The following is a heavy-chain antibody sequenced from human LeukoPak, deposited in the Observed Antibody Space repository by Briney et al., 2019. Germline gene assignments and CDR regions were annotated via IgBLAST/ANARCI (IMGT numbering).Heavy chain of an antibody. CDR2: INGDGSST. CDR1: GFTFSSYW. J-gene: IGHJ4*02. CDR3: ARVSQWLPDY. D-gene: IGHD6-19*01. Sequence: GGSLRLSCAASGFTFSSYWVHWVRQAPGKGLVWVSRINGDGSSTSYADSVKGRFTISRDSSRNTLYLQMNSLRAEDTAVYYCARVSQWLPDYWGQGTLVTVSS. V-gene: IGHV3-74*01.